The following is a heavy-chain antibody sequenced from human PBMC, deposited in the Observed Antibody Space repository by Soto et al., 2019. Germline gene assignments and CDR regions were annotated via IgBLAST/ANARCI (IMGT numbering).Heavy chain of an antibody. V-gene: IGHV4-59*01. J-gene: IGHJ4*02. CDR1: GGPISSYY. CDR2: IYYSGST. CDR3: ARGGDYIGY. Sequence: SETLSLTCTVSGGPISSYYWSWIRQPPGKGLEWIGYIYYSGSTNYNPSLKSRVTISVDTSKNQFSLKLSSVTAADTAVYYCARGGDYIGYWGQRTLVTVSS. D-gene: IGHD4-17*01.